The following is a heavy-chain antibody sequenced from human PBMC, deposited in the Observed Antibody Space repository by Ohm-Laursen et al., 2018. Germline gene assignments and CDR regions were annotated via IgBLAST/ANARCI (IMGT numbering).Heavy chain of an antibody. CDR3: ARDDQLLRRVSYHFDY. V-gene: IGHV3-48*01. Sequence: SLRLSCAASGFTFSSYSMNWVRQAPGKGLEWVSYISSSSSTIYYADSVKGRFTISRDNAKNSLYLQMNSLRAEDTAVYYCARDDQLLRRVSYHFDYWGQGTLVTVSS. D-gene: IGHD2-2*01. J-gene: IGHJ4*02. CDR1: GFTFSSYS. CDR2: ISSSSSTI.